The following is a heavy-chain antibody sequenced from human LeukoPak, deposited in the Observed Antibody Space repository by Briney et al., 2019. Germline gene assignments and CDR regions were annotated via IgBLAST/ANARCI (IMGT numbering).Heavy chain of an antibody. CDR2: ISGSGGST. J-gene: IGHJ5*02. Sequence: GGSLRLSCAVSGFTFSSYAMSWVRQAPGKGLEWVSAISGSGGSTYYADSVKGRFTISRDNSKNTLYLQMNSLRAEDTAVYYCAKSPTGIVVVPAAHNWFDPWGQGTLVTVSS. D-gene: IGHD2-2*01. V-gene: IGHV3-23*01. CDR3: AKSPTGIVVVPAAHNWFDP. CDR1: GFTFSSYA.